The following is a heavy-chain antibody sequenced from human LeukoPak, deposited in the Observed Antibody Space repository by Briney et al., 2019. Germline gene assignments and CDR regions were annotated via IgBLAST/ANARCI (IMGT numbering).Heavy chain of an antibody. CDR3: ARGSGSYSY. CDR1: GYTFTSYG. CDR2: ISAYNGNT. Sequence: ASVTVSCKASGYTFTSYGISWVRQAPGQGLEWMGWISAYNGNTNYAQKLQGRVTMTRNTSISTAYMELSSLRSEDTAVYYCARGSGSYSYWGQGTLVTVSS. D-gene: IGHD3-10*01. V-gene: IGHV1-18*01. J-gene: IGHJ4*02.